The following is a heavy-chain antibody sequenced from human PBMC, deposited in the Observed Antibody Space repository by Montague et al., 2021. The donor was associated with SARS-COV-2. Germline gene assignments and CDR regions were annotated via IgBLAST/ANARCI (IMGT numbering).Heavy chain of an antibody. D-gene: IGHD3-3*01. CDR2: IDHSGNT. CDR1: GGSFSTYY. Sequence: SETLSLTCAVYGGSFSTYYWAWIRHPQGKGLEWIGNIDHSGNTNYNPSLKSRVSISVDTSSSQFSLYLTSVTAAAAAVYYCASDQTVLEWIWYGMDVWGPGTTVTVSS. J-gene: IGHJ6*02. V-gene: IGHV4-34*01. CDR3: ASDQTVLEWIWYGMDV.